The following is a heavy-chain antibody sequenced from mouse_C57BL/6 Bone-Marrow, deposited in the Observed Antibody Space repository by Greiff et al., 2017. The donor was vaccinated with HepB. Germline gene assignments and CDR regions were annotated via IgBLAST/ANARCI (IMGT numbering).Heavy chain of an antibody. CDR3: TTTVVAADYAMDY. CDR2: IDPSDSYT. Sequence: VQLQQPGAELVMPGASVKLSCKASGYTFTSYWMHWVKQRPGQGLEWIGVIDPSDSYTNYNHKFKGKSTLTVDKSTSTAYMQLSSLTSEDSAVYYCTTTVVAADYAMDYWGQGTSVTVSS. CDR1: GYTFTSYW. V-gene: IGHV1-69*01. D-gene: IGHD1-1*01. J-gene: IGHJ4*01.